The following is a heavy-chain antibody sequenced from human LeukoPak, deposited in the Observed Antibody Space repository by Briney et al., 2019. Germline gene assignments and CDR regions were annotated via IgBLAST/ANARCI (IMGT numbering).Heavy chain of an antibody. V-gene: IGHV5-10-1*01. J-gene: IGHJ4*02. CDR1: GYSFTSYW. Sequence: GESLKISCKGSGYSFTSYWISGVRQMPGKGLEWMGRIDPSDSYTNYSPSFQGHVTISADESISTAYLQWSSLKASDTAMYYCARQPGDSSGYYYVNYFDYWGQGTLVTVSS. CDR2: IDPSDSYT. D-gene: IGHD3-22*01. CDR3: ARQPGDSSGYYYVNYFDY.